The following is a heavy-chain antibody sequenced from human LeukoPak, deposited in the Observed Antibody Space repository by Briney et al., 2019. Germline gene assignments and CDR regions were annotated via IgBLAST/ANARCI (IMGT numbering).Heavy chain of an antibody. J-gene: IGHJ4*02. CDR1: EFNVNDYY. D-gene: IGHD1-7*01. V-gene: IGHV3-11*01. Sequence: GGSLRLSCGASEFNVNDYYMSWVRQAPGKGLKWISDIGGSDTIVAYAGSVEGRFTISRDIAKNSLFLQMNSLRADDTAVYYCARELVAGTFDHWGQGILVTVSS. CDR3: ARELVAGTFDH. CDR2: IGGSDTIV.